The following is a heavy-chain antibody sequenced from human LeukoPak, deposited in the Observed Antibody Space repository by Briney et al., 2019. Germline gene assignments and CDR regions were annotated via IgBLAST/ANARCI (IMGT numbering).Heavy chain of an antibody. V-gene: IGHV3-48*01. Sequence: GGSLRLSCAASGLTFSSYSMNWVRQAPGKGLEWVSYISSSSSTIYYADSVKGRFTISRDNAKNSLYLQMNSLRAEDTAVYYCARELYDYVWGSYRYIDYWGQGTLVTVSS. CDR2: ISSSSSTI. J-gene: IGHJ4*02. D-gene: IGHD3-16*02. CDR1: GLTFSSYS. CDR3: ARELYDYVWGSYRYIDY.